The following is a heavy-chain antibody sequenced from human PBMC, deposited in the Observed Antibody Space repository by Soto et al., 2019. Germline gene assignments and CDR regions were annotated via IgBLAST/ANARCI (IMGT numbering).Heavy chain of an antibody. D-gene: IGHD2-2*01. Sequence: EVQLVESGGGLVQPGGSLRLSCAASGFTFSSYWMSWVRQAPGKGLEWVANIKQDGSEKYYVDSVKGRFTISRDNAKNAMYLQMNSLRAEDTAVYYCARVLVELEQSVKPHDYWGQGTLVTVSS. CDR2: IKQDGSEK. V-gene: IGHV3-7*05. CDR1: GFTFSSYW. J-gene: IGHJ4*02. CDR3: ARVLVELEQSVKPHDY.